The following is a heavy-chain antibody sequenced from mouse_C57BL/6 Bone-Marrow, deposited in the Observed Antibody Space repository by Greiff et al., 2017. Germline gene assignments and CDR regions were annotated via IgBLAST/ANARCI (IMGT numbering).Heavy chain of an antibody. CDR1: GYAFTNDW. J-gene: IGHJ3*01. Sequence: VQLQQSGAGLVRPGTSVKMSCTASGYAFTNDWIGWAKQRPGHGLEWIGDIYPGGGSTNYNEKFKGKDTLTADNSSSTAYMQFSSLTSEDSAIYYWGGSGATGGAFAYGGQGTRVTVSA. V-gene: IGHV1-63*01. D-gene: IGHD3-1*01. CDR2: IYPGGGST. CDR3: GGSGATGGAFAY.